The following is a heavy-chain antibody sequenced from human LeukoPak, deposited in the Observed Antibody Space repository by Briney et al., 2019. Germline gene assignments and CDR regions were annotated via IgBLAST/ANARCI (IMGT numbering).Heavy chain of an antibody. CDR2: IRSGGSST. J-gene: IGHJ4*02. Sequence: GGSLRLSCAASGFSFSAFIMHWVRQAPGEGLEYVSAIRSGGSSTFYPNSVKGRFTISRDNSKSTLYLQMGSLRAEDTAVYYCTRRYGGHSGWAGYHDSWGQGTLVTVSS. CDR1: GFSFSAFI. D-gene: IGHD6-19*01. V-gene: IGHV3-64*01. CDR3: TRRYGGHSGWAGYHDS.